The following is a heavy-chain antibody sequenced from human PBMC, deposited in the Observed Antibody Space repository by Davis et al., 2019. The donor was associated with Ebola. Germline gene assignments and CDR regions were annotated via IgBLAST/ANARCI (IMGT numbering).Heavy chain of an antibody. V-gene: IGHV1-69*04. D-gene: IGHD3-10*01. CDR3: ARESGKARDGMDV. CDR1: GYTFSSYA. Sequence: AASVKVSCKASGYTFSSYAISWVRQAPGQGLEWMGRIIPILGIANYAQKFQGRVTITADKSTSTAYMELSSLRSEDTAVYYCARESGKARDGMDVWGQGTTVTVSS. J-gene: IGHJ6*02. CDR2: IIPILGIA.